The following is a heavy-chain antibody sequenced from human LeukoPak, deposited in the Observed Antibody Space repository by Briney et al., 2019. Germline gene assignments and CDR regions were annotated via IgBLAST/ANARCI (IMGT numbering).Heavy chain of an antibody. D-gene: IGHD2-2*01. V-gene: IGHV3-7*01. CDR1: GFTFSSFW. CDR2: IKEDGSVK. J-gene: IGHJ4*02. CDR3: ARSLPDFDY. Sequence: GGSLRLSCAASGFTFSSFWMIWVRQAPGKGLEWVANIKEDGSVKNYVDSVKGRFTISRDNAKNSLYLQMNSLRAEDTAVYYCARSLPDFDYWGQGTLVTVSS.